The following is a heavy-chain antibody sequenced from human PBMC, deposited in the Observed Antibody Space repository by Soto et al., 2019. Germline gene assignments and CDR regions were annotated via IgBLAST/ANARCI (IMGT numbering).Heavy chain of an antibody. CDR3: ARDLSMISDGMDV. J-gene: IGHJ6*02. V-gene: IGHV3-30-3*01. Sequence: GGSLRLSCAASGFTFSSYAMHWVRQAPGKGLEWVAVISYDGSNKYYADSVKGRFTISRDNSKNTLYLQMNSLRAGDTAVYYCARDLSMISDGMDVWGQGTTVTV. CDR1: GFTFSSYA. D-gene: IGHD3-16*01. CDR2: ISYDGSNK.